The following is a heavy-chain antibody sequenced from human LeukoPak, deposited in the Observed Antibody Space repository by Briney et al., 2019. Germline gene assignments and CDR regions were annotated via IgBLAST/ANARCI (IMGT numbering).Heavy chain of an antibody. D-gene: IGHD5/OR15-5a*01. CDR3: ARVVSSRSTVGFDP. CDR2: ITTGRTL. V-gene: IGHV3-11*04. Sequence: GGSLRLSCAASGFNFNDYYMSWIRQAPGKGLGWVSYITTGRTLSYADSVKGRFTISRDNAKNSLFLQMKSLRVEDTAVYYCARVVSSRSTVGFDPWGQGTLVTVSS. J-gene: IGHJ5*02. CDR1: GFNFNDYY.